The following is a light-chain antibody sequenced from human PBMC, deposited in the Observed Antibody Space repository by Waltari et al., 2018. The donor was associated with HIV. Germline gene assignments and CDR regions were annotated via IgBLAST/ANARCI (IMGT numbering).Light chain of an antibody. CDR1: SSDVGSYNR. J-gene: IGLJ2*01. CDR3: SSYTSDSTWV. V-gene: IGLV2-18*02. Sequence: QSALTQPPSVSGSPGQTVTISCSGTSSDVGSYNRVSWYKQPPGTAPKVIIYEVMKRPSGVPDRFSVSKSGNTASLIISGLQAEDEADFYCSSYTSDSTWVFGGGTKLTVL. CDR2: EVM.